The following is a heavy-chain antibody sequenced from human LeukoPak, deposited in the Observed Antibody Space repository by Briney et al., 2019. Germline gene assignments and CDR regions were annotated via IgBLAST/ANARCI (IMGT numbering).Heavy chain of an antibody. Sequence: PSETLSLTCAVSGYSISRGYYWGWIRQPPGKGLEWIGSICHSGSTYYNPSLKSRVTISVDTYKHQFSLKLSSVTAADTAVYYCASAYYDILTGYFDYWGQGTLVTVSS. J-gene: IGHJ4*02. CDR1: GYSISRGYY. D-gene: IGHD3-9*01. CDR2: ICHSGST. V-gene: IGHV4-38-2*01. CDR3: ASAYYDILTGYFDY.